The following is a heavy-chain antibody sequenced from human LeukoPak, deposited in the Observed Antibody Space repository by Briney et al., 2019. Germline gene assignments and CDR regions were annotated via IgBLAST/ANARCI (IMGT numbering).Heavy chain of an antibody. V-gene: IGHV3-33*06. CDR3: AKDLDIVATSHFDY. D-gene: IGHD5-12*01. CDR2: IWYDGSNK. CDR1: GFTFSSYG. J-gene: IGHJ4*02. Sequence: GGSLRLSCAASGFTFSSYGMHWVRQAPGKGLEWVAVIWYDGSNKYYADSVKGRFTISRDNSENTLYLQMNSLRAEDTAVYYCAKDLDIVATSHFDYWGQGTLVTVSS.